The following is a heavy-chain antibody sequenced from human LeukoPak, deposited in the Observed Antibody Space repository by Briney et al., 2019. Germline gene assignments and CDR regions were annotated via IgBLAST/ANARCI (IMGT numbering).Heavy chain of an antibody. J-gene: IGHJ5*02. V-gene: IGHV4-59*01. CDR3: ARVALPYCSSTSCYWFDP. CDR1: GGSISSYY. D-gene: IGHD2-2*01. Sequence: PSETLSLTCTVSGGSISSYYWSWIRQPPGKGLEWIGYIYYSGSTNYNPSLKSRVTISVDTSKNQFSLKLSSVTAADTAVYYCARVALPYCSSTSCYWFDPWGQGTLVTVSS. CDR2: IYYSGST.